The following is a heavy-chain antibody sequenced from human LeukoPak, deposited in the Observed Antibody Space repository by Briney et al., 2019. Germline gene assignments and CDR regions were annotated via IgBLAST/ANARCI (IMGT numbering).Heavy chain of an antibody. Sequence: PSQTLSLTCAVSGGSISSGGYSRSWIRQPPGKGLEWIGYIYHSGSTYYNPSLKSRVTISVDRSKNQFSLKLSSVTAADTAVYYCARGRGEMATMNYFDYWGQGTLVTVSS. J-gene: IGHJ4*02. CDR3: ARGRGEMATMNYFDY. V-gene: IGHV4-30-2*01. CDR2: IYHSGST. CDR1: GGSISSGGYS. D-gene: IGHD5-24*01.